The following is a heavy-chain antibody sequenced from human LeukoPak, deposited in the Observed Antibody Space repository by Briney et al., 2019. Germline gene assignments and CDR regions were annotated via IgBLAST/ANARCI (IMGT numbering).Heavy chain of an antibody. CDR3: ARDPQHLNFDY. Sequence: GGSLRLSCAASGFTFSNYWMNWVRQAPGKGLEWVANIKEDGSEKFYVDSVQGRFIISRDNAKNSLYLQMNSLRAEDTAVYYCARDPQHLNFDYWGQGTLVTVSS. CDR1: GFTFSNYW. CDR2: IKEDGSEK. J-gene: IGHJ4*02. V-gene: IGHV3-7*04. D-gene: IGHD3-3*02.